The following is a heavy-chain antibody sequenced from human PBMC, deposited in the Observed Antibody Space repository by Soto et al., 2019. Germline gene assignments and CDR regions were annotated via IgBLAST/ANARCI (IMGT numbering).Heavy chain of an antibody. CDR2: ISSDGSST. V-gene: IGHV3-74*01. CDR3: ARVAGVNGDYVNWFDP. Sequence: GGSLRLSCAASGFTLSTYWMHWVRQAPGKGLVWVSRISSDGSSTAYADSVKGRFTISRDNAKNTPYLQMNSLRAEDSAVYYCARVAGVNGDYVNWFDPWGQGTPVTVSS. CDR1: GFTLSTYW. J-gene: IGHJ5*02. D-gene: IGHD4-17*01.